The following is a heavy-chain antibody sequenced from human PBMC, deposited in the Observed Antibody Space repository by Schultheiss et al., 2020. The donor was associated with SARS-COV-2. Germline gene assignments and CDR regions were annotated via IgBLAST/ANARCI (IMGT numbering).Heavy chain of an antibody. Sequence: GESLKISCAASGFTFSSYAMSWVRQAPGKGLEWVSAISGSGGSTYYADSVKGRFTISRDNSKNTLYLQMNSLRAEDTAVYYCAKVYSGYLEVDYWGQGTLVTVSS. V-gene: IGHV3-23*01. J-gene: IGHJ4*02. D-gene: IGHD5-12*01. CDR1: GFTFSSYA. CDR2: ISGSGGST. CDR3: AKVYSGYLEVDY.